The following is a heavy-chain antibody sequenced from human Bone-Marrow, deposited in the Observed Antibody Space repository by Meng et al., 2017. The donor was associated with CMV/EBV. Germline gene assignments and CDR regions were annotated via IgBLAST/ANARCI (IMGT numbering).Heavy chain of an antibody. Sequence: ASVKVSCKASGYTFTGYYMHWVRQAPEQGLEWMGWINPNSGGTNYAQKFQGRVTMTRDTSISTAYMELSRLRSDDTAVYYCAREKVVGATSYDAFDIWGQGTMVTVSS. J-gene: IGHJ3*02. CDR1: GYTFTGYY. CDR3: AREKVVGATSYDAFDI. V-gene: IGHV1-2*02. D-gene: IGHD1-26*01. CDR2: INPNSGGT.